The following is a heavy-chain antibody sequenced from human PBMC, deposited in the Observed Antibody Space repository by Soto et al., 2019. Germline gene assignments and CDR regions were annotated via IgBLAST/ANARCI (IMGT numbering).Heavy chain of an antibody. CDR1: GFTITNYG. J-gene: IGHJ5*02. Sequence: QVQLVQSGAEVKKPGASVKVSCKASGFTITNYGIHWVRQAPGQRLEWMGWINAGNGNTKYSQKFQGRVTITRDTSASTAYMELSSLTSEDTAVYYCARDRGILYCNSPSCYNNGFDPWGQGTLVTVSS. CDR3: ARDRGILYCNSPSCYNNGFDP. CDR2: INAGNGNT. D-gene: IGHD2-2*02. V-gene: IGHV1-3*01.